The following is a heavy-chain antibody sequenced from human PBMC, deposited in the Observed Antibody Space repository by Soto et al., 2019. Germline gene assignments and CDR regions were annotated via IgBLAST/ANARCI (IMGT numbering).Heavy chain of an antibody. Sequence: QVQLVQSGAEVKKPGASVTVSCKASGYTFTSYGISWVRQAPGQGLEWMGWISAYNGNTNYAQKLQGRVTMTTDTSTSTAYMELRSLRSDDTAVYYCARAYLASYYDFWSGYYSWFDPWGQGTLVTVSS. J-gene: IGHJ5*02. CDR2: ISAYNGNT. V-gene: IGHV1-18*01. CDR3: ARAYLASYYDFWSGYYSWFDP. D-gene: IGHD3-3*01. CDR1: GYTFTSYG.